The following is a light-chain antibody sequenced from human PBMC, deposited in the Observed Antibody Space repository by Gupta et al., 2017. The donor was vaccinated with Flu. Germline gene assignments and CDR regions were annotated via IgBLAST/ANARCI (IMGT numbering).Light chain of an antibody. Sequence: DIQMTQSPSSLSASIGDRITITCRTRQTVSDWLAWYQQKPGRAPRLIIYRASSLQSGVPPRFSGRGSGTQFTLTISSLQPDDFATYYCEQYKTFPWTFGQGTKVEVK. J-gene: IGKJ1*01. V-gene: IGKV1-5*03. CDR1: QTVSDW. CDR3: EQYKTFPWT. CDR2: RAS.